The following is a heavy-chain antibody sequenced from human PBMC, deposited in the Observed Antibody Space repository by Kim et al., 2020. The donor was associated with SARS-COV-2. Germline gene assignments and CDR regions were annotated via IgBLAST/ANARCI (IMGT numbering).Heavy chain of an antibody. J-gene: IGHJ4*02. Sequence: GGSLRLSCAASGFTFSTYGLHWVRQTPGKGLEWLAVIIHDGSNQYYADSVKGRFTISRDNSKNTMYLQMNSLRDEDTAVYFCARDRSGNYFDYWGQGTLVTVSS. CDR3: ARDRSGNYFDY. CDR2: IIHDGSNQ. V-gene: IGHV3-30*03. CDR1: GFTFSTYG.